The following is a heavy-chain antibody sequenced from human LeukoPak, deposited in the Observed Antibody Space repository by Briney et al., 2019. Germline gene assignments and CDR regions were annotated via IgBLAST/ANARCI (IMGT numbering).Heavy chain of an antibody. V-gene: IGHV3-30*03. D-gene: IGHD6-13*01. CDR2: MSYDGSNK. Sequence: GGSLRLSCAASGFTFRSHWMSWVRQAPGKGLEWVSVMSYDGSNKYYADSVKGRFTISRDNSKNTLFLQMNSLRAEDTAVYYCARDVIADAGWGDEGRYFDYWGQGTLVTASS. CDR3: ARDVIADAGWGDEGRYFDY. J-gene: IGHJ4*02. CDR1: GFTFRSHW.